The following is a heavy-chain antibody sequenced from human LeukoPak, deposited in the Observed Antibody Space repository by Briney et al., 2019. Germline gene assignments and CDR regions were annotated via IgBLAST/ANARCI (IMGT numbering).Heavy chain of an antibody. V-gene: IGHV1-18*01. CDR1: GYTFTSYA. CDR3: ARILGYCSGDICYCAFDI. Sequence: ASVKVSCKASGYTFTSYAISWVRQAPGQGLEWMGWISAYNGNTNYAQKLQGRVTMIADTSTSTAYMELRSLRSDDTAVYYCARILGYCSGDICYCAFDIWGQGTMVTVSS. J-gene: IGHJ3*02. CDR2: ISAYNGNT. D-gene: IGHD2-15*01.